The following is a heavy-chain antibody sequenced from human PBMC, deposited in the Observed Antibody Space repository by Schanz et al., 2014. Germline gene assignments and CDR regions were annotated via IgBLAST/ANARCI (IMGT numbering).Heavy chain of an antibody. Sequence: QVQLVESGGGVVQPGRSLRLSCGASGFTFSDYGTHWVRQAPGKGLEWVALISYDGSNKHYADSVKGRFTISRDNFKNRLYLQMNSLRLEDTAIYYCAKTLGGAGLTLYFDHWGQGSLVTVSS. J-gene: IGHJ4*02. V-gene: IGHV3-30*18. CDR3: AKTLGGAGLTLYFDH. CDR1: GFTFSDYG. CDR2: ISYDGSNK. D-gene: IGHD3-10*01.